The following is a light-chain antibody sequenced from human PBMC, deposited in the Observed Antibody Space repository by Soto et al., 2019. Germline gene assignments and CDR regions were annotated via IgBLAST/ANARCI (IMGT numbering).Light chain of an antibody. V-gene: IGKV3-20*01. CDR1: QSVSNIY. J-gene: IGKJ1*01. CDR2: GAS. CDR3: QQLNSYPRT. Sequence: DIVLTQSPGTLSLSPGDRATLSCRASQSVSNIYIAWYQQKPGQAPRVLIYGASSRATGIPDRFSGSGSGTEFTLTISSLQPEDFATYYCQQLNSYPRTFGQGTKVDIK.